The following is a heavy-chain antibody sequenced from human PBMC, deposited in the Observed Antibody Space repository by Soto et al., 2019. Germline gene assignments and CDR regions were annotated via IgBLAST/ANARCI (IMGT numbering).Heavy chain of an antibody. D-gene: IGHD3-3*01. V-gene: IGHV1-8*01. CDR2: MDPNSGST. J-gene: IGHJ6*02. CDR3: ARERKFDFWRKGLDV. CDR1: GYTFTSYD. Sequence: QAQLVQSGAEVKKPGASVKVSCKASGYTFTSYDINWVRQAPVQGLEWLGWMDPNSGSTGYAQNFQGRVTMARNISINTAHMELRSLRSEDTAVYYCARERKFDFWRKGLDVWGQGTTVTVSS.